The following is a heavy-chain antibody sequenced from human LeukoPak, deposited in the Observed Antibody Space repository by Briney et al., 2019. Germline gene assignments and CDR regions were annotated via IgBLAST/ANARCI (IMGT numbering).Heavy chain of an antibody. D-gene: IGHD6-13*01. V-gene: IGHV1-58*01. Sequence: ASVKVSCKASGFTFTSSAVQWVRQARGQRLEWIGWIVVSSGNTNYAQKFQERVTVTRDMSTSTAYMELSSLRSEDTAVYYCAAGLRSSSSNYMDVWGKGTTVIVSS. CDR1: GFTFTSSA. J-gene: IGHJ6*03. CDR3: AAGLRSSSSNYMDV. CDR2: IVVSSGNT.